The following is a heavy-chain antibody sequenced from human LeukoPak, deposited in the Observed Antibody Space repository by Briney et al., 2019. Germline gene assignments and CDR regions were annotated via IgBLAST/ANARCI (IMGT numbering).Heavy chain of an antibody. CDR2: IIPIFDTA. CDR3: ARAYFYYYYMDV. V-gene: IGHV1-69*05. CDR1: GGTFSDYA. J-gene: IGHJ6*03. Sequence: SVKVSCKAYGGTFSDYAVTWVRQAPGQGLEWMGGIIPIFDTANYAQKFQGTVTITTDESTSTAYMELSSLRSEDTAVYYCARAYFYYYYMDVWGKGTTVTVSS.